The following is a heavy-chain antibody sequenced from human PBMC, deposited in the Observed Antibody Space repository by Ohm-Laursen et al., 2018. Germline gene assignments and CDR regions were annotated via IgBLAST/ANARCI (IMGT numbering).Heavy chain of an antibody. CDR1: GGSFSGYY. D-gene: IGHD3-16*01. CDR3: AKSRRLGEHAWDS. CDR2: ITHSGST. J-gene: IGHJ4*02. V-gene: IGHV4-34*01. Sequence: GTLSLTCAVFGGSFSGYYWSWIRQPPGKGLQWIGEITHSGSTSYNPSLKSRVTISVDTSKNQFSLKLRSVTAADTAVYYCAKSRRLGEHAWDSWGQGTLVTVSS.